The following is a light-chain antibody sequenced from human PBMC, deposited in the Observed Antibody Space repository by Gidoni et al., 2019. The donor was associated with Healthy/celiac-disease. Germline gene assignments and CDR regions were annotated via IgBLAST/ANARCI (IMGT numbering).Light chain of an antibody. CDR3: QQSYSTPAT. J-gene: IGKJ2*01. Sequence: DIQNTQSPSSLSASVGDRVTITCRASQSISSYLNWYQQKPGKAPKLLIYAASSLQSGVPSRFSGSGSGTDFTLTISSLQPEDFATYYCQQSYSTPATFGQGTKLEIK. CDR2: AAS. CDR1: QSISSY. V-gene: IGKV1-39*01.